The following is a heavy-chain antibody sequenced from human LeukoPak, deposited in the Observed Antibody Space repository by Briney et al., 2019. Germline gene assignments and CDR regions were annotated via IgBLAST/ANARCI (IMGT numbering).Heavy chain of an antibody. Sequence: ASVTVSCTASGYTFSDYYVHWVRQAPGQGLEWMGWINPHSGGTNYAQKFQGRVTMIRDTSISTAYMELSTLRSDDTAVYYCARDGYDYAGGSVYWGQGTLVTVSS. CDR3: ARDGYDYAGGSVY. CDR2: INPHSGGT. V-gene: IGHV1-2*02. J-gene: IGHJ4*02. D-gene: IGHD4/OR15-4a*01. CDR1: GYTFSDYY.